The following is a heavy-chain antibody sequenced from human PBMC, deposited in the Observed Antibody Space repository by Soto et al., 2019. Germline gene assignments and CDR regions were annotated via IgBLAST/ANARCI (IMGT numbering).Heavy chain of an antibody. CDR1: GGSISSYY. CDR3: ARVXGQQLVRGYYYYYGMDV. V-gene: IGHV4-59*01. CDR2: IYYSGST. Sequence: SETLSLTCTVSGGSISSYYWSWIRQPPGKGLEWIGYIYYSGSTNYNPSLKSRVTISVDTSKNQFSLKLSSVTAADTAVYYCARVXGQQLVRGYYYYYGMDVWGQGTTVTVSS. J-gene: IGHJ6*02. D-gene: IGHD6-13*01.